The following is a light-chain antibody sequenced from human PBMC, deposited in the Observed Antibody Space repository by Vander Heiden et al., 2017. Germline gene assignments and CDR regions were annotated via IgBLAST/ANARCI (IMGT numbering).Light chain of an antibody. Sequence: IQMTQSPPTLSASVGDRVTITCRASQSISSWLAWYQQKPGKAPKLLIYKASSLESGVPSRFSGSGSGTEFTLTISSLQPDDFATYYCQQYNSYSWTFGQGTKVEIK. V-gene: IGKV1-5*03. CDR1: QSISSW. CDR3: QQYNSYSWT. CDR2: KAS. J-gene: IGKJ1*01.